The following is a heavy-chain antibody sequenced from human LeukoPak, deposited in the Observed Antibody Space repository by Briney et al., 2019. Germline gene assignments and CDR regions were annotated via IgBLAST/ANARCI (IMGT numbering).Heavy chain of an antibody. CDR3: ARAGYCSSTSPCIMDV. J-gene: IGHJ6*02. D-gene: IGHD2-2*01. CDR2: ISSSSSYI. CDR1: GFTFSSYS. Sequence: PGGSLRLSCAASGFTFSSYSMNWVRQAPGKGLEWVSSISSSSSYIYYADSVKGRFTISRDSAKNSLYLQMNSLRAEDTAVYYCARAGYCSSTSPCIMDVWGQGTTVTVSS. V-gene: IGHV3-21*01.